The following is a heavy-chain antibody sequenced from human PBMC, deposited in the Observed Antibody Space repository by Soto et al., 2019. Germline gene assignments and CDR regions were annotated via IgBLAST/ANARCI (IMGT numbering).Heavy chain of an antibody. J-gene: IGHJ5*02. Sequence: PGGSLRLSCAASGFTFSSYAMSWFRQAPGKGLEWVSAISGSGGSTYYADSVKGRFTISRDNSKNTLYLQMNSLRAEDTAVYYCAKDRSYYYDSSGRGIFDPWGQGTLVTVS. CDR3: AKDRSYYYDSSGRGIFDP. CDR1: GFTFSSYA. CDR2: ISGSGGST. D-gene: IGHD3-22*01. V-gene: IGHV3-23*01.